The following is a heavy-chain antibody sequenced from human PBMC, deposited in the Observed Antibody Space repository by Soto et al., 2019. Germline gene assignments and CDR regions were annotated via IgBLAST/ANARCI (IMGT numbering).Heavy chain of an antibody. V-gene: IGHV4-39*01. CDR1: GGSISSSSYY. Sequence: PSETLSLTCTASGGSISSSSYYWGWIRQPPGKGLEWIGSIYYSGSTYYNPSLKSRVTISVDTSKNQFSLKLSSVTAADTAVYYCARIQGIAVAGTLRAFDYWGQGTLVTVSS. J-gene: IGHJ4*02. CDR2: IYYSGST. D-gene: IGHD6-19*01. CDR3: ARIQGIAVAGTLRAFDY.